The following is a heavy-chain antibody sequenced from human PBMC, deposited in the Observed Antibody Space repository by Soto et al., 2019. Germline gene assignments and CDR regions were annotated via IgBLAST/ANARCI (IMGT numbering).Heavy chain of an antibody. V-gene: IGHV4-59*01. Sequence: SETLSLTCTVSGGSISSYYWSWIRQPPGKGLEWIGYVYYSGSTNYNPSLKSRVTISVDTSKNQFSLKLSSVTAADTAVYYCARDENYYESSDYYGWFDPWGQGTLVTVSS. D-gene: IGHD3-22*01. CDR1: GGSISSYY. CDR2: VYYSGST. J-gene: IGHJ5*02. CDR3: ARDENYYESSDYYGWFDP.